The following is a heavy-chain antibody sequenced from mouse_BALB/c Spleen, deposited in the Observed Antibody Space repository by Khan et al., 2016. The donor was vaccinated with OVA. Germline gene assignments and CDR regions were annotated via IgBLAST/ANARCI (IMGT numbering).Heavy chain of an antibody. CDR2: FNPNNGYT. CDR1: GYTFSSYT. Sequence: QVQLRQSGAELARPGASVKMSCNTSGYTFSSYTIHWRNLRFGQGQVWFVYFNPNNGYTNYNQKFKNQATFTPDKSSNQFYMQLSCLTTDDSAMYNGVTAGEYYRNDGWLTYWGQGTLVTVSA. J-gene: IGHJ3*01. V-gene: IGHV1-4*01. CDR3: VTAGEYYRNDGWLTY. D-gene: IGHD2-14*01.